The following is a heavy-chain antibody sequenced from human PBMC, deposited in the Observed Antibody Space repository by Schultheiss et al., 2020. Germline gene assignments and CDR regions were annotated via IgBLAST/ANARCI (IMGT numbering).Heavy chain of an antibody. V-gene: IGHV3-48*02. CDR1: GFTFSSCE. CDR2: ISSSSSTI. J-gene: IGHJ5*02. D-gene: IGHD3-3*01. Sequence: SCAASGFTFSSCEMNWVRQPPGKGLEWVSYISSSSSTIYYADSVKGRFTISRDNAKNSLYLQMNSLRDEDTAVYYCARGPVVWSGYHNWFDPWGQGTLVNVSS. CDR3: ARGPVVWSGYHNWFDP.